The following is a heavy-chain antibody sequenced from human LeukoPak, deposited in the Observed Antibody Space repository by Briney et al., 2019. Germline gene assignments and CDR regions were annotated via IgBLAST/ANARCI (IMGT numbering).Heavy chain of an antibody. CDR2: ISAYNGNT. J-gene: IGHJ4*02. Sequence: GDSVKVSCKASGYTFTSYGISWVRQAPGQGPEWMGWISAYNGNTNYAQKLQGGVTMTTDTSTSTAYMELRSLRSDDTAVYYCARDGHPYYYGSGSYYSLHYWGQGTLVTVSS. V-gene: IGHV1-18*01. CDR3: ARDGHPYYYGSGSYYSLHY. CDR1: GYTFTSYG. D-gene: IGHD3-10*01.